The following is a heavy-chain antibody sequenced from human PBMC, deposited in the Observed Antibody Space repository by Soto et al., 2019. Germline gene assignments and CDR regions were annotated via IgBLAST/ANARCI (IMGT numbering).Heavy chain of an antibody. D-gene: IGHD3-10*01. V-gene: IGHV3-30*03. J-gene: IGHJ4*02. CDR1: GFTFSSYG. CDR3: APWFGAFDY. CDR2: ISYDGSNK. Sequence: QVQLVESGGGVVQPGRSLRLSCAASGFTFSSYGMHWVRQAPGKGLEWGAVISYDGSNKYYADSVKGRFTISRDNSKNTLYLQINSLRAEDTAVYYCAPWFGAFDYWGQGNLVTVSS.